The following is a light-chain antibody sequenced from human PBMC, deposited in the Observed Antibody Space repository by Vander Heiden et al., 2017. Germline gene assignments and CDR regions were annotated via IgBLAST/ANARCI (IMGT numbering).Light chain of an antibody. CDR1: QDITNN. CDR2: AAF. CDR3: QQADSFPHT. Sequence: DIHMTHSPSSLSASVGDRVTITCRTSQDITNNLAWFQQKLGKAPKPLIYAAFSLQSGVPSRFRGSGSGTDFTLTISSLQPEDFATYYCQQADSFPHTSGGGTRVEIK. V-gene: IGKV1-16*01. J-gene: IGKJ4*01.